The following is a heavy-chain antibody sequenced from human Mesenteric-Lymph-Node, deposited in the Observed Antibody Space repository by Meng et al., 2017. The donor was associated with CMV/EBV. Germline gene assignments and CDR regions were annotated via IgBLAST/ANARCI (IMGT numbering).Heavy chain of an antibody. D-gene: IGHD2-2*01. Sequence: GESLKISCAASGLIFSSYAMTWVRQAPGKGLEWVSCISASGGRAYYADSVRGRFSISRDNSKNTLYLQMNSLRAEDTAVYYCTRGSISAAAPPSWGQGTLVTVSS. CDR3: TRGSISAAAPPS. V-gene: IGHV3-23*01. CDR2: ISASGGRA. J-gene: IGHJ5*02. CDR1: GLIFSSYA.